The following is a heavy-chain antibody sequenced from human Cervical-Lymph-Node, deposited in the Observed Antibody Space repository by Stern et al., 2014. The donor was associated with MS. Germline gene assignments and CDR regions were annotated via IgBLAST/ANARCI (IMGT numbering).Heavy chain of an antibody. CDR3: GRPLQPWGYGDDEGDY. D-gene: IGHD4-17*01. CDR2: INHSGST. V-gene: IGHV4-34*01. J-gene: IGHJ4*02. Sequence: QVQLQQWGAGLLKPSETLSLTCAVYGGSFSGYYWSWIRQPPGKGLEWIGEINHSGSTNYNPSLKSRVTISGDTSKTQFSLKLTSVTAADTAVYYCGRPLQPWGYGDDEGDYWGQGTLVTVSS. CDR1: GGSFSGYY.